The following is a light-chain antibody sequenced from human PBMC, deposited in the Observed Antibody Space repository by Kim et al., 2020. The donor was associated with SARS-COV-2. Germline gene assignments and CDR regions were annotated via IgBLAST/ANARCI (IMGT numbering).Light chain of an antibody. J-gene: IGKJ4*01. CDR1: QSVTSSY. Sequence: EIVLTQSPGTLSLSPGESATLSCRASQSVTSSYLAWYQQKPGQAPRLIVYGVSSKATGIPDRFIAGGSGTDFTLTISRLEPEDFAVYYYHQYGGSLTFGGGTKVDIK. CDR3: HQYGGSLT. V-gene: IGKV3-20*01. CDR2: GVS.